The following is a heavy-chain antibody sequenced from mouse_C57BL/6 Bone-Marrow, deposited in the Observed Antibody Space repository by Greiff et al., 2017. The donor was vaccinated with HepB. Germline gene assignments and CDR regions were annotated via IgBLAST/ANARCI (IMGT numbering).Heavy chain of an antibody. D-gene: IGHD2-12*01. V-gene: IGHV1-74*01. Sequence: QVQLQQPGAELVKPGASVKVSCKASGYTFTSYWMHWVKRRPGQGLEWIGRIHPSDSDTNYNQKFKDKATLAADKSSSTAYMQMSSLTYEDSAVYYCARWGTTGAYWGQGTLVTVSA. CDR2: IHPSDSDT. J-gene: IGHJ3*01. CDR1: GYTFTSYW. CDR3: ARWGTTGAY.